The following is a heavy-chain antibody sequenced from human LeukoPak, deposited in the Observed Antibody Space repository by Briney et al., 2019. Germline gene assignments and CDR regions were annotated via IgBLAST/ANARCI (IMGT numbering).Heavy chain of an antibody. D-gene: IGHD3-22*01. V-gene: IGHV3-7*01. CDR3: ARGPPYYYDSSGYLQH. CDR1: GFTFSSYW. CDR2: IKQDGSEK. J-gene: IGHJ1*01. Sequence: PGGSLRLSCAASGFTFSSYWMSWVRQAPGKGLEWVANIKQDGSEKYYVDSVKGRFTISRDNAKNSLCLQMNSLRAEDTAVYYCARGPPYYYDSSGYLQHWGQGTLVTVSS.